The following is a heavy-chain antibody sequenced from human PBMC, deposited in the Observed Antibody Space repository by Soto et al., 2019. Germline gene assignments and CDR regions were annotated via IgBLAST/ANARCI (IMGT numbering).Heavy chain of an antibody. CDR3: ARGQGIAAGRENWFDP. V-gene: IGHV1-69*13. Sequence: SVKVSCKASGVTFSSYAISWVRQAPVQGLEWMGGIIPIFGTANYAQKFQGRVTITADESTSTAYMELSSLRSEDTAVYYCARGQGIAAGRENWFDPWGQGTLVTVSS. J-gene: IGHJ5*02. CDR2: IIPIFGTA. CDR1: GVTFSSYA. D-gene: IGHD6-13*01.